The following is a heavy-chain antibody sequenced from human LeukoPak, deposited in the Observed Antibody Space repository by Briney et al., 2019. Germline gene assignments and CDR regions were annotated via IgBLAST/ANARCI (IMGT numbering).Heavy chain of an antibody. V-gene: IGHV4-4*07. Sequence: SETLSLTCTVSGGSINSYYWSWIRQPAEKGLEWIGHIYTSGSPNYNPSLKSRVTMSVDTSKNQFSLKLNSVTAADTAVYYCARDVEVLLWFGDLGNNYYYYMDVWGKGTTVTVSS. CDR1: GGSINSYY. CDR3: ARDVEVLLWFGDLGNNYYYYMDV. CDR2: IYTSGSP. J-gene: IGHJ6*03. D-gene: IGHD3-10*01.